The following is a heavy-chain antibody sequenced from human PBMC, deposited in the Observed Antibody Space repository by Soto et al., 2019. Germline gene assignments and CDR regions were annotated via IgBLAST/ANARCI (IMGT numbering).Heavy chain of an antibody. CDR3: AKEAGGGAAMVTSYFDY. D-gene: IGHD5-18*01. CDR2: ISGSGTST. J-gene: IGHJ4*02. Sequence: EVQLLESGGGLVQPGGSLRLSCAASGITFSNYVLSWVRQAPGKGLEWVSSISGSGTSTYYADSVKGRFTISRDTSKSTLSLHMSSLRADDTAIYYCAKEAGGGAAMVTSYFDYWGQGTLVTVSS. CDR1: GITFSNYV. V-gene: IGHV3-23*01.